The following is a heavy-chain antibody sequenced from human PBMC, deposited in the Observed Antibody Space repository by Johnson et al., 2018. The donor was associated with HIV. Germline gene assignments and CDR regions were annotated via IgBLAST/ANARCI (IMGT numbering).Heavy chain of an antibody. V-gene: IGHV3-30-3*01. D-gene: IGHD3-22*01. CDR3: ARSSGYYGTDAFDI. J-gene: IGHJ3*02. Sequence: QVQLVESGGGVVQPGRSLRLSCAASGFTFRSYAMHWVRQAPGKGLEWVAVISYDGSNKYYADSVKGRFTISRDNSKNTLYLQMNSLRAEDTAVYYCARSSGYYGTDAFDIWGQGTMVTVSS. CDR2: ISYDGSNK. CDR1: GFTFRSYA.